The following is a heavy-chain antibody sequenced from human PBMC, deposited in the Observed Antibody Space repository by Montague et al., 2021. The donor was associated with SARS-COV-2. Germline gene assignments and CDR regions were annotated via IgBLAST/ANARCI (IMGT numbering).Heavy chain of an antibody. Sequence: SETLSLTCTVSGGSISSSSYYWGWVRQPPGKGLEWIGSIYYNGSTYYNPSLKSRVTISVDTSKNQFSLKLSSVTAADTAVYYCARALIMITFGGVIAHWFDPWGQGTLVTVSS. J-gene: IGHJ5*02. CDR2: IYYNGST. CDR3: ARALIMITFGGVIAHWFDP. CDR1: GGSISSSSYY. V-gene: IGHV4-39*07. D-gene: IGHD3-16*02.